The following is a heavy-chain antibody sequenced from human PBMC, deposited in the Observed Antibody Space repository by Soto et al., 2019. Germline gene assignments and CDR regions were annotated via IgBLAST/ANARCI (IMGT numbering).Heavy chain of an antibody. CDR2: ISGSGGST. CDR1: GFTFRSYA. CDR3: AKSSSGWYDAFYS. V-gene: IGHV3-23*01. D-gene: IGHD6-19*01. J-gene: IGHJ3*02. Sequence: EGSLRLSCAASGFTFRSYAMSWEHQAQGKALEWVSAISGSGGSTYYADSVKGRFTISRDNSKNTLYLHMNSLRAQDTAVYYYAKSSSGWYDAFYSWGQGTMVTVSS.